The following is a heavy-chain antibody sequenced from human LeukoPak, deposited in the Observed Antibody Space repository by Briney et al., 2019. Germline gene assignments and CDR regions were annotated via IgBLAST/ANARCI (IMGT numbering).Heavy chain of an antibody. D-gene: IGHD1-7*01. CDR1: GRSISGYY. CDR2: VYTSGST. J-gene: IGHJ3*02. CDR3: ARLITGTTTAFDI. V-gene: IGHV4-4*07. Sequence: SETLSLTCSVSGRSISGYYWTWIRQPAGKGLEWIGRVYTSGSTHYNPSLKTRLTMSVDTSKNQFSLKLSSVTAAGTAVYYCARLITGTTTAFDIWGQGTMVTVSS.